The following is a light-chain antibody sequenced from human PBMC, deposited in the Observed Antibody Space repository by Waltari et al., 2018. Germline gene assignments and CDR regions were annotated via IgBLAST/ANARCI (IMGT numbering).Light chain of an antibody. V-gene: IGKV1-12*01. CDR2: GVS. J-gene: IGKJ5*01. CDR1: QEITRW. Sequence: DIEMTQSPSSVSASVGDSVTITCRASQEITRWLAWYQQRPGKAPKLLIYGVSTLQRGVPSRFSGSHSGTKFTLTISTLQPDDFATYYCQQAQSLPITFGQGTRLEIK. CDR3: QQAQSLPIT.